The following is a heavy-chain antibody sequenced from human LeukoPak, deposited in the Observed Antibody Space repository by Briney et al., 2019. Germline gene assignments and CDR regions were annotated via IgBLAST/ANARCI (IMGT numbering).Heavy chain of an antibody. CDR1: GGSINSGGYY. D-gene: IGHD3-9*01. CDR2: ISYSGST. Sequence: PSETLSLTCTVSGGSINSGGYYWSWIRQHPGKGLEWIGYISYSGSTYHNPSLKSRVTISVDTSKNQFSLKLSSVTAADTAVYYCAREVLTGYPDYYYGMDVWGQGTTVTVSS. V-gene: IGHV4-31*03. J-gene: IGHJ6*02. CDR3: AREVLTGYPDYYYGMDV.